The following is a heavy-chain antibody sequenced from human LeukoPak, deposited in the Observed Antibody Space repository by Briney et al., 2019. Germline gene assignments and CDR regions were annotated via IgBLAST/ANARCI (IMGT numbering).Heavy chain of an antibody. D-gene: IGHD1-26*01. CDR1: GDSVSSNSAA. J-gene: IGHJ6*03. CDR2: TYYRSKWYN. Sequence: SQTLSLTCAISGDSVSSNSAAWNWIRQSPSRGLEWLGRTYYRSKWYNDYAVSVKSRITINPDTSKNQFSLQLSSVTAADTAVYYCARGGSGSYGRYYYYYMDVWGKGTTVTVSS. CDR3: ARGGSGSYGRYYYYYMDV. V-gene: IGHV6-1*01.